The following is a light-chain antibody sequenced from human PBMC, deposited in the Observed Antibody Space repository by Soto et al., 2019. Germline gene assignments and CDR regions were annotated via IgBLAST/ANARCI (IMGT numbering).Light chain of an antibody. V-gene: IGLV1-44*01. CDR2: FNN. CDR3: AAWDDSLDGPV. Sequence: QSVLTQPPSVSGAPGQTITISCTGSSSNIGADFGVHWYQQLPGAAPKLVIYFNNQRPSGVPDRFSGSKSGTSASLAISGLQSEDEAQYYCAAWDDSLDGPVFGGGTKVTVL. CDR1: SSNIGADFG. J-gene: IGLJ3*02.